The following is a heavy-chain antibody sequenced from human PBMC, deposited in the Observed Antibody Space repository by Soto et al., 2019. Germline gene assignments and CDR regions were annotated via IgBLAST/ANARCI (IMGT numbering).Heavy chain of an antibody. J-gene: IGHJ4*02. D-gene: IGHD3-10*01. V-gene: IGHV3-30*03. CDR3: ARKNPGRVSELPDY. CDR1: GFTFSMYG. Sequence: QVQLVESGGGVVQPGNSVRLSCAAPGFTFSMYGMHWVRQAPGKGLEWVAVTASDGTNKFYGDSVKGRFTISRDNPRATLYLQMNSLRPDDTAVYYCARKNPGRVSELPDYWGQGTLVTVSS. CDR2: TASDGTNK.